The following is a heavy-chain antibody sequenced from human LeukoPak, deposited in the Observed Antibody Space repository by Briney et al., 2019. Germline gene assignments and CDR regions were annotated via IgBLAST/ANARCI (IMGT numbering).Heavy chain of an antibody. CDR2: ISGSGGTI. J-gene: IGHJ3*02. CDR3: AREAAPVVAAQPDAVDI. D-gene: IGHD2-15*01. V-gene: IGHV3-48*03. CDR1: GFTFSSCE. Sequence: PGGSLRLSCAASGFTFSSCEMNWVRQAPGKGLEWVSYISGSGGTIYYADSVKGRFTISRDNAKNSLYLQMNSLRPEDTAVYYCAREAAPVVAAQPDAVDIWGQGTMVTVSS.